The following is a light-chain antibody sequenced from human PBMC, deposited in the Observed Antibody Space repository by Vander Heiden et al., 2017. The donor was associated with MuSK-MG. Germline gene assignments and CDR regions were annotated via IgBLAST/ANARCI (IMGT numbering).Light chain of an antibody. J-gene: IGLJ3*02. Sequence: QSVLTQPPSASGTPGQRVTISCSGNHSNIGIYFVYWYQQFAASAPNFLIFRNDQRPSGVPDRFSGSKSGTYASPEINGLRSEDEALYHGAEWDYRLRGPVFGGGTKMTVL. CDR2: RND. V-gene: IGLV1-47*01. CDR1: HSNIGIYF. CDR3: AEWDYRLRGPV.